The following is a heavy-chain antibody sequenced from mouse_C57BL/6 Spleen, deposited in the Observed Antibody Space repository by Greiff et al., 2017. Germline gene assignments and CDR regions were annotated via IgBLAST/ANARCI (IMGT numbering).Heavy chain of an antibody. CDR1: GYTFTSYD. V-gene: IGHV1-85*01. Sequence: QVQLQQSGPELVKPGASVKLSCKASGYTFTSYDINWVKQRPGQGLEWIGWIYPRDGSTKYNEKFKGKATLTVDTSSSTAYMELHSLTSEDSAVYFCADYYGSSWGYFDVWGTGTTVTVSS. D-gene: IGHD1-1*01. J-gene: IGHJ1*03. CDR3: ADYYGSSWGYFDV. CDR2: IYPRDGST.